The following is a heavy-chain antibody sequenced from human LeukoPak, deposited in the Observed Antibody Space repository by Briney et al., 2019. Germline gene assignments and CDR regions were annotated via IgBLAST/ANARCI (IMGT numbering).Heavy chain of an antibody. V-gene: IGHV1-3*01. D-gene: IGHD1-1*01. CDR3: ARDGLSTTGATWEDYYYYGMDV. Sequence: AASVKVSCKASGYTFTSYAMHWVCQAPGQRREWMGWINADNGNTEYSQKLQGRVTITRDTSASTAYMELSSLRSEDTAVYYCARDGLSTTGATWEDYYYYGMDVWGKGTTVTVSS. J-gene: IGHJ6*04. CDR2: INADNGNT. CDR1: GYTFTSYA.